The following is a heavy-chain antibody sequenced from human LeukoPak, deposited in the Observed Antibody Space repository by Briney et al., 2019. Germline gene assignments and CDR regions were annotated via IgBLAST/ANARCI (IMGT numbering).Heavy chain of an antibody. J-gene: IGHJ4*02. CDR2: IIPIFGTA. CDR1: GGTFSSYA. Sequence: SVKVSCKASGGTFSSYAISWVRQAPGQGLEWMGGIIPIFGTANYAQKFQGWVTMTRDTSISTAYMELSRLRSDDTAVYYCARDRDGIAVAGRDTDYYFDYWAREPWSPSPQ. D-gene: IGHD6-19*01. CDR3: ARDRDGIAVAGRDTDYYFDY. V-gene: IGHV1-69*05.